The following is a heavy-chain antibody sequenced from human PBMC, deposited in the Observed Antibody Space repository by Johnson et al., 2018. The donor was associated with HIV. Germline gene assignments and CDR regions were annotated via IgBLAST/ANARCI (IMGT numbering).Heavy chain of an antibody. J-gene: IGHJ3*02. CDR2: ISWNSGII. CDR1: GFTFDDYA. CDR3: ARGDPDLRYFDWLGAFDM. D-gene: IGHD3-9*01. Sequence: VQLVESGGGLVQPGRSLRLSCAASGFTFDDYAMHWVRQAPGKGLEWVSGISWNSGIIGYADSVKGRFTIPRDNAKNSLYLQMNSLRAEDTAVYYCARGDPDLRYFDWLGAFDMWGQGTVVTVSS. V-gene: IGHV3-9*01.